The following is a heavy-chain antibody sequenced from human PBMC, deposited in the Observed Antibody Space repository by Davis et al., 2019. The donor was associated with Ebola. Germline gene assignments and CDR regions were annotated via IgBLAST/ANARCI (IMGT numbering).Heavy chain of an antibody. J-gene: IGHJ4*02. Sequence: SVKVSCKASGGTFSSYTISWVRQAPGQGLEWMGRIIPILGIANYAQKLQGRVTMTTDTSTSTAYMELRSLRSDDTAVYYCARGLPSDYWGQGTLVTVSS. V-gene: IGHV1-69*02. CDR1: GGTFSSYT. D-gene: IGHD4-11*01. CDR2: IIPILGIA. CDR3: ARGLPSDY.